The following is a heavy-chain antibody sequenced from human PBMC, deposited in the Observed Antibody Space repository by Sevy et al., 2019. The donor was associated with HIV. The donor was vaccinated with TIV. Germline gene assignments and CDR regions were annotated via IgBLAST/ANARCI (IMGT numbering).Heavy chain of an antibody. J-gene: IGHJ1*01. V-gene: IGHV3-30-3*01. CDR1: GFTFTSFS. D-gene: IGHD1-1*01. Sequence: GGSLRLSCAASGFTFTSFSMYWVRQAPGKGLEWVATISYDGSNKYYADSVKGRFTISRDNSKNYLYLQMNSLRAEDTAVYCCALERLSSNVAEYFQNWGQGTLVTVSS. CDR2: ISYDGSNK. CDR3: ALERLSSNVAEYFQN.